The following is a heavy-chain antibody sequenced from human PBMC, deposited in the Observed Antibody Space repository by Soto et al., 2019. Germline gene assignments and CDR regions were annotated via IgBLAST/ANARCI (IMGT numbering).Heavy chain of an antibody. J-gene: IGHJ3*01. V-gene: IGHV4-61*01. Sequence: PSETLSLTCTVSGDSVSSGLYYWGWVRQPPGKGLEWIGYIYYSGSTNYNPSLENRVTMSLATSKNQFSLRLRSVTAADTAVYNCVIQYSGVCSGGLCYHAFDVWGQGTMVTVS. CDR3: VIQYSGVCSGGLCYHAFDV. CDR1: GDSVSSGLYY. CDR2: IYYSGST. D-gene: IGHD2-15*01.